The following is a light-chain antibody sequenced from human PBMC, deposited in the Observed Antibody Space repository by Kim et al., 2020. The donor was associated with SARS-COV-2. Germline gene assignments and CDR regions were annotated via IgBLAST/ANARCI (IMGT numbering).Light chain of an antibody. Sequence: SYELTQPPSVSVSPGQTASITCSGDKLGDKYAYWYQQKPGQSPVLVIYQDNKRPSGIPERFSGPNSGNTATLTISGTQAMDEADYYCQAWDSSTAVFGGGTQLTVL. CDR2: QDN. J-gene: IGLJ3*02. V-gene: IGLV3-1*01. CDR1: KLGDKY. CDR3: QAWDSSTAV.